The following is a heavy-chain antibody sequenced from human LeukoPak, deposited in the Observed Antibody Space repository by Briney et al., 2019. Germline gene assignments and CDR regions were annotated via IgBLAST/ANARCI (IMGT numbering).Heavy chain of an antibody. CDR1: GFTFSSYW. V-gene: IGHV3-7*01. D-gene: IGHD3-3*01. CDR3: ARVYYDFWSGYFSRYFDY. CDR2: IKQDGSEK. J-gene: IGHJ4*02. Sequence: QSGGSLRLSCAASGFTFSSYWMSWVRQAPGKGLEWVANIKQDGSEKYYVDVVKGRFTISRDNAKNSLYLQMNSLRAEDTAVYYCARVYYDFWSGYFSRYFDYWGQGTLVTVSS.